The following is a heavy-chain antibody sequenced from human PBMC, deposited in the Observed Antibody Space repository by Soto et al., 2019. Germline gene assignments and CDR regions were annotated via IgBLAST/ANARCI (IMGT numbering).Heavy chain of an antibody. J-gene: IGHJ4*02. CDR2: IDPSDSYT. V-gene: IGHV5-10-1*01. CDR1: GYIFTSYW. Sequence: AGESLKISCKGSGYIFTSYWISWVRQMPGKGLEWMGRIDPSDSYTNYSPSFQGHVTISADKSISTAYLQWSSLKASDTAMYYCARLDNWNENYWGQGTLVTVSS. CDR3: ARLDNWNENY. D-gene: IGHD1-1*01.